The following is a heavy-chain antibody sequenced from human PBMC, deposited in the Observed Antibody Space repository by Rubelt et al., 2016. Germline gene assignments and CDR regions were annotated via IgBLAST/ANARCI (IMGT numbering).Heavy chain of an antibody. D-gene: IGHD1-26*01. J-gene: IGHJ4*02. CDR1: GFTFSSYS. CDR3: ARDGVVGATTND. Sequence: EGQLLESGGGLVQPGGSLRLSCAASGFTFSSYSMNWVRQAPGKGLEWVSSISSSSYINYADSVKGRFTISRDNAKNSLYLQMNSLRAEDTAVYDCARDGVVGATTNDWGQGTLVTVSS. CDR2: ISSSSYI. V-gene: IGHV3-21*01.